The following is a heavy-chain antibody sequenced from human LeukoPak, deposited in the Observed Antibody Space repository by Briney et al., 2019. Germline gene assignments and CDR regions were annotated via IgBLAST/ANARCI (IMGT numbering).Heavy chain of an antibody. CDR3: AKSIVGATGPTGY. Sequence: GGSLRLSCAASGFTFSSYAMSWVRQAPGKGLEWVSAISGSGGNTYYADSVKGRFTISRDNSKNTLYLQMNSLRAEDTAVYYCAKSIVGATGPTGYWGQGTLVTVSS. J-gene: IGHJ4*02. V-gene: IGHV3-23*01. CDR1: GFTFSSYA. CDR2: ISGSGGNT. D-gene: IGHD1-26*01.